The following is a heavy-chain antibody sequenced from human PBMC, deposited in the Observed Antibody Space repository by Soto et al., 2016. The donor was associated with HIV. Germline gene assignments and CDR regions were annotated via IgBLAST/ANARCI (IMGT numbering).Heavy chain of an antibody. J-gene: IGHJ4*02. CDR1: GYTFTSYG. D-gene: IGHD3-22*01. CDR3: ARGDFHDSSGYSHFDS. V-gene: IGHV1-18*01. CDR2: INAKSSGT. Sequence: QVQLVQSGAEVKKPGASVKVSCKASGYTFTSYGISWVRQTPGQGLEWMGWINAKSSGTNYAQQFQGRVTMTRDTSSSTAYMELSSLTSDDTAVYYCARGDFHDSSGYSHFDSWGQGTLVTVSS.